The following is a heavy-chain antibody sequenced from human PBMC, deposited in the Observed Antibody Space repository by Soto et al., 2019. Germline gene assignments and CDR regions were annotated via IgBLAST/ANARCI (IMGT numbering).Heavy chain of an antibody. CDR1: GYTLTELS. J-gene: IGHJ6*02. CDR3: ATALYCGGCSDYCYGMAF. Sequence: ASVKVSCKVSGYTLTELSMHWVRQAPGKGLEWMGGFDPEDGETIYAQKFQGRVTMTEDTSADTAYMELSSLRSEDTAVYYCATALYCGGCSDYCYGMAFWGQGTTVTVSS. D-gene: IGHD6-19*01. CDR2: FDPEDGET. V-gene: IGHV1-24*01.